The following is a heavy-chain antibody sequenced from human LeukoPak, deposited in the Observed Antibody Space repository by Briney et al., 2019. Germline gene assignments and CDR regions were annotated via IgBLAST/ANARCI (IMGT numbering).Heavy chain of an antibody. V-gene: IGHV3-48*03. CDR2: ISSSGSTI. J-gene: IGHJ4*02. CDR1: GFTFSSYE. Sequence: PGGSLRLSCAASGFTFSSYEMNWVRQAPGKGLEWVSYISSSGSTIYYADSVKGRFTISRDNAKNSLYLQMNSLRAEDTAVYYCARGRSSGYYYADYWGQGTLVTVSS. CDR3: ARGRSSGYYYADY. D-gene: IGHD3-22*01.